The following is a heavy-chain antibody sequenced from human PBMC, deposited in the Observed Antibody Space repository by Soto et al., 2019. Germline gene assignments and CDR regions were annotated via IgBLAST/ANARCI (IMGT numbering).Heavy chain of an antibody. CDR1: GGSLSSGSYY. D-gene: IGHD6-19*01. J-gene: IGHJ4*02. CDR3: ARPFAAQTVAGFDS. Sequence: QLQLQESGPGLVKPSETLTLTCTVSGGSLSSGSYYWGWIRQPPGKGLEWIGSIPYSGNTYYNPSLKTRVTLSVHASKNEFSLKLSSVTAADTAVYYCARPFAAQTVAGFDSWGQETLVTVSS. V-gene: IGHV4-39*01. CDR2: IPYSGNT.